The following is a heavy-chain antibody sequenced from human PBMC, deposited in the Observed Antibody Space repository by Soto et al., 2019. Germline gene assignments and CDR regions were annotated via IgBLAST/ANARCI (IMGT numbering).Heavy chain of an antibody. CDR3: ARNYGGNSQFFDL. CDR2: FFHTGTA. J-gene: IGHJ2*01. D-gene: IGHD4-17*01. CDR1: GDAITRHY. V-gene: IGHV4-59*11. Sequence: QVQLQESGPGLVKPSETLSLTCSVSGDAITRHYWSWIRQSPGKGMEWLGYFFHTGTALYNPSLRRRVSMSVDTAKNQFSLRLTSVIPADTAVYFCARNYGGNSQFFDLWGRGTLVTVSS.